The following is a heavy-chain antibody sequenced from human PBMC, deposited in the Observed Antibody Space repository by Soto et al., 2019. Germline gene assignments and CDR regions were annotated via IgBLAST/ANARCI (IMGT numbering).Heavy chain of an antibody. CDR3: ASRVFHDILSPTYYLDS. D-gene: IGHD3-9*01. CDR2: INPRDSDT. J-gene: IGHJ4*02. Sequence: GESLKISCKASGYTLTTHWIAWVRQLPGKGLEGIGIINPRDSDTMYSPSFEGQVTMSVDKSINTAYLQWSRLKASDTAMYFCASRVFHDILSPTYYLDSWGQGTLVTVSS. V-gene: IGHV5-51*03. CDR1: GYTLTTHW.